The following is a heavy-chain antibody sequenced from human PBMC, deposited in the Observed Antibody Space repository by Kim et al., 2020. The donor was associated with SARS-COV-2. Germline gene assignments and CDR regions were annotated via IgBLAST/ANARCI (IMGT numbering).Heavy chain of an antibody. J-gene: IGHJ5*02. V-gene: IGHV4-39*01. CDR3: ARRVGGDNWFDP. D-gene: IGHD3-16*01. Sequence: YYNPSLKSRVTISVDTSKNQFSLKLSSVTAADTAVYYCARRVGGDNWFDPWGQGTLVTVSS.